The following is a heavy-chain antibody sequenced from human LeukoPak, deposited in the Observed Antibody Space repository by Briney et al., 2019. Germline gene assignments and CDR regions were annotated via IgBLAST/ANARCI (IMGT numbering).Heavy chain of an antibody. CDR3: ARRGSSGWDYFDY. CDR1: GSSFTSYW. Sequence: GEPLKISGKGSGSSFTSYWIGWLGQLRGKGLRWWGIIYLGDSDNTMSPSFQGQVTISDDKSISTAYLQWSSLKAADTAVYYCARRGSSGWDYFDYWGQGTLVTVSS. CDR2: IYLGDSDN. D-gene: IGHD6-19*01. V-gene: IGHV5-51*01. J-gene: IGHJ4*02.